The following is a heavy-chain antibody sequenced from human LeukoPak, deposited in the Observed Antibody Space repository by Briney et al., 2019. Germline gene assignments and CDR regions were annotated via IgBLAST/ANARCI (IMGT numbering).Heavy chain of an antibody. V-gene: IGHV4-59*11. CDR3: ARVRSSGWRSYYFDY. J-gene: IGHJ4*02. CDR2: IYDRGSHYSGST. Sequence: SETLSLTCTVSGGSINGHYWTWIRQSPGKGLEWIGYIYDRGSHYSGSTNYNPSLKSRVTISVDTSKNQFSLLVNSVTAADTAVYYCARVRSSGWRSYYFDYWGQGTLVTVSS. CDR1: GGSINGHY. D-gene: IGHD6-19*01.